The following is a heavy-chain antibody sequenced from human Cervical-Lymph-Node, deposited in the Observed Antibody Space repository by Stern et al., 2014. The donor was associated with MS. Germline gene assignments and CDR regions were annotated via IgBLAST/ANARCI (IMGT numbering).Heavy chain of an antibody. J-gene: IGHJ4*02. CDR1: GFTFSSYA. CDR3: DSGPDGY. D-gene: IGHD2-15*01. Sequence: DQLVESGGGVVQPGRSLRLSCAASGFTFSSYAMHWVRQAPGKGLEWVAVISYDGSKKDYADSVKGRFTVSRDNSKNTLYLQMNSLRVEDTAVYYCDSGPDGYWGQGTLVTVSS. CDR2: ISYDGSKK. V-gene: IGHV3-30-3*01.